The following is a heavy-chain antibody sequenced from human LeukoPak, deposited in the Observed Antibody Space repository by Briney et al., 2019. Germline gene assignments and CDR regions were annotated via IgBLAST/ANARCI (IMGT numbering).Heavy chain of an antibody. V-gene: IGHV4-59*01. Sequence: SETLSLTCTVSGGSISSYYWSWIRQPPGKGLEWIGYIYYSGSTNYNPSLKSRVTISVDTSKNQFSLKPSSVTAADMAVYYCARVDSSSWGHFDYWGQGTLVTVSS. CDR2: IYYSGST. CDR1: GGSISSYY. D-gene: IGHD6-13*01. J-gene: IGHJ4*02. CDR3: ARVDSSSWGHFDY.